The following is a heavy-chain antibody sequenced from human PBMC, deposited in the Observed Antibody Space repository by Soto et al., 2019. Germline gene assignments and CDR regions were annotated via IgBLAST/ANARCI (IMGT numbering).Heavy chain of an antibody. Sequence: EVQLVESGGGLVQQGRSLRLSCTASGFTFGDYAMSWFRQAPGKGLEWVGFIRSKAYGGTTEYAASVKGRFTISRDDSICIAYLQMNSLNTEDTAVYYCPGVDWGAGNWFDPWGQGTLVTVSS. CDR3: PGVDWGAGNWFDP. CDR2: IRSKAYGGTT. V-gene: IGHV3-49*03. D-gene: IGHD2-21*02. J-gene: IGHJ5*02. CDR1: GFTFGDYA.